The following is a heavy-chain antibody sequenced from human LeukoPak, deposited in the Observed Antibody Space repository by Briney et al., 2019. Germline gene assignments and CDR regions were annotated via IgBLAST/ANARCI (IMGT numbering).Heavy chain of an antibody. CDR2: INHSGST. Sequence: SETLSLTCAVYGGSFSGYYWSWIRQPPGKGLEWIGEINHSGSTNYNPSLKSRVTISVDTSKNQFFLKLSSVTAADTAVYYCARGSSSSLYWGQGTLVTVSS. CDR3: ARGSSSSLY. CDR1: GGSFSGYY. V-gene: IGHV4-34*01. D-gene: IGHD6-6*01. J-gene: IGHJ4*02.